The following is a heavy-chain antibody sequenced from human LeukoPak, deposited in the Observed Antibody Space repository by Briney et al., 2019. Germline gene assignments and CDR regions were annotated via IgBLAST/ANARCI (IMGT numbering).Heavy chain of an antibody. J-gene: IGHJ4*02. Sequence: ASVKVSCKASGYTFTSSGVSWVRQAPGRWLEWMGWISADNGNTHFAQRFQDRVAMTTDTSSNTAYMELRSLRADDTAVYYCAREAMWSYPDYWGQGTLVTVSS. CDR2: ISADNGNT. V-gene: IGHV1-18*04. CDR1: GYTFTSSG. CDR3: AREAMWSYPDY. D-gene: IGHD1-26*01.